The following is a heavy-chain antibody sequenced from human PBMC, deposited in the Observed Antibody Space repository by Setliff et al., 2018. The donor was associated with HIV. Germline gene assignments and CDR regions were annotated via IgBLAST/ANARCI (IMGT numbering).Heavy chain of an antibody. V-gene: IGHV4-34*01. CDR3: ARQHGDYAFGS. D-gene: IGHD4-17*01. CDR1: GGSFSGHY. J-gene: IGHJ5*01. CDR2: INYSGDT. Sequence: SETLSLTCAVYGGSFSGHYWSWVRQSPGKGLEWIGEINYSGDTTYNPSLKSRVTMFIDTSKKQFSLKVTSVTAADTAVYYCARQHGDYAFGSWGQGTLVTVSS.